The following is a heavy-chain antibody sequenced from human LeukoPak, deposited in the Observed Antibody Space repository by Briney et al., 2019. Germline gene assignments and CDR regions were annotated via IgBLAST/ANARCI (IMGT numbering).Heavy chain of an antibody. D-gene: IGHD1-26*01. Sequence: GGSLRHSCAASGFTFSSYVMNWVRQAPGKGLEWVSYISSDGSTVYYGHSVNGRFTISRDHAKDSLYLQMNSLRAEDTADYYCARVIIQGAAGIWGQG. CDR2: ISSDGSTV. CDR3: ARVIIQGAAGI. J-gene: IGHJ6*01. CDR1: GFTFSSYV. V-gene: IGHV3-48*03.